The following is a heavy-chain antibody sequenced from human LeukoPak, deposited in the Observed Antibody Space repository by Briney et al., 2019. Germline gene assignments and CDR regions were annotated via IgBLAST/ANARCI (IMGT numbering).Heavy chain of an antibody. CDR1: GGSISTYY. V-gene: IGHV4-4*07. Sequence: PSETLSLTCTVAGGSISTYYWSWIRQPAGKGLEWIGRIYTSGTTNYNPSLKSRVPMSVDTSKNQFSLNLNPLTAADTGVYYCARDRYHGSGYYYPFDYWGQGTLVTVSS. CDR2: IYTSGTT. CDR3: ARDRYHGSGYYYPFDY. J-gene: IGHJ4*02. D-gene: IGHD3-22*01.